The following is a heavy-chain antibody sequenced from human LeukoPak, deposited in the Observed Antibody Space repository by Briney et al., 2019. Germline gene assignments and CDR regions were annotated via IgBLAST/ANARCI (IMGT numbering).Heavy chain of an antibody. D-gene: IGHD3-22*01. V-gene: IGHV1-69*05. J-gene: IGHJ4*02. CDR1: GGTFSSYA. Sequence: SVKVSCKASGGTFSSYAISWVRQAPGQGLEWMGGIIPIFGTANYAQKFQGRVTITTDESTSTAYMELSSLRSEDTAVYYCATGFWDSSGYQGFDYWGQGTLVTVSS. CDR3: ATGFWDSSGYQGFDY. CDR2: IIPIFGTA.